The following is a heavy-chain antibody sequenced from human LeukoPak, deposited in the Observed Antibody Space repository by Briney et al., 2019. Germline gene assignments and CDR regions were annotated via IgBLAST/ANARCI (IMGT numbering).Heavy chain of an antibody. Sequence: SVKVSCKASGGTFSSYAISWVRQAPGQGLEWMGGIIPIFGIANYAQKFQGRVTITADESTSTAYMELSSLRSEDTAVYYCALTHSSGWYYYYYMDVWGKGTTVTISS. CDR3: ALTHSSGWYYYYYMDV. D-gene: IGHD6-19*01. CDR1: GGTFSSYA. V-gene: IGHV1-69*13. J-gene: IGHJ6*03. CDR2: IIPIFGIA.